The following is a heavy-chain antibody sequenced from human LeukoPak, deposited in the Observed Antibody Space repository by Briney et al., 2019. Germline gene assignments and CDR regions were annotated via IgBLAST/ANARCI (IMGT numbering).Heavy chain of an antibody. Sequence: GGSLRLSCEGSGFTFSNYWMGWVRQAPGKGLQWVANIKTDGSEKYYVDSVKGRFTISRDNAKNSLYLQMNSLRAEDTAVYYCARDARICGGDCYYGWYFDLWGRGTLVTVSS. CDR2: IKTDGSEK. J-gene: IGHJ2*01. CDR3: ARDARICGGDCYYGWYFDL. V-gene: IGHV3-7*01. CDR1: GFTFSNYW. D-gene: IGHD2-21*02.